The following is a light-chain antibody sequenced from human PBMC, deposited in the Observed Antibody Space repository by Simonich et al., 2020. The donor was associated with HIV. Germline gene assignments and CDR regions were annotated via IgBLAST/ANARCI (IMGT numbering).Light chain of an antibody. V-gene: IGKV4-1*01. Sequence: DIVMTQSPDSLAVSLGESTTINCKSSQSVLYSSNNKNFLTWYQHKPGQPPKRLFYWASTPESGVPDRISGSGSGTDFTLTISSLQAEDVAVYYCQQFYSAPLTFGGGTKVEIK. CDR1: QSVLYSSNNKNF. J-gene: IGKJ4*01. CDR2: WAS. CDR3: QQFYSAPLT.